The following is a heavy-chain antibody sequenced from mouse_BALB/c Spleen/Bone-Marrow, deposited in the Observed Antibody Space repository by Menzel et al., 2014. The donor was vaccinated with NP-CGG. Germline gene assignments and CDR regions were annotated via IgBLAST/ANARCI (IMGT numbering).Heavy chain of an antibody. V-gene: IGHV14-3*02. D-gene: IGHD2-14*01. Sequence: EVKLQESGAALVKPGASVKLSCTASGFNIKDTYIHWVRQRPEQGLEWIGRIDPANGNTKYDPKFQGKATITADTSSNTAYLQLSSLTSEDTAVYYCARYRLGTYFDYWGQGTTLTVSS. J-gene: IGHJ2*01. CDR1: GFNIKDTY. CDR2: IDPANGNT. CDR3: ARYRLGTYFDY.